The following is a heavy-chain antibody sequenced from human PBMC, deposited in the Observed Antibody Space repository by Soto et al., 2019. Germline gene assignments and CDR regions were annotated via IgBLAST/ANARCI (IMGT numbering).Heavy chain of an antibody. CDR2: ISNDGSNT. CDR3: AKDPPAITACGIDS. CDR1: GFTFRNYG. J-gene: IGHJ4*02. D-gene: IGHD1-20*01. Sequence: GGSLRLSCAASGFTFRNYGMHWVRQAQGKGLEWVAGISNDGSNTYYGDSVKGRLTIARDNSEKTLYLQMNRLIAADTAAYYYAKDPPAITACGIDSWGQATLVTVSS. V-gene: IGHV3-30*18.